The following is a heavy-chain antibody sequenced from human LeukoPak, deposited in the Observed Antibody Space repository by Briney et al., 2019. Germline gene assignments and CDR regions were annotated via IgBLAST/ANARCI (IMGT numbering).Heavy chain of an antibody. Sequence: SETLSLTCTVSGGSISSSSYYWGWIRQPPGKGLECIGSIYYSGSTYYNPSLKSRVTISVDTSKNQFSLKLSSVTAADTAVYYCARDHGPRRLSRDPIWGQGTLVTVSS. D-gene: IGHD3-10*01. CDR1: GGSISSSSYY. CDR3: ARDHGPRRLSRDPI. CDR2: IYYSGST. J-gene: IGHJ4*02. V-gene: IGHV4-39*07.